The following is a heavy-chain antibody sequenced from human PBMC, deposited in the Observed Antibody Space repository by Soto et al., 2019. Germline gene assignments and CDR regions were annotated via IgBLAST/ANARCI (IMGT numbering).Heavy chain of an antibody. D-gene: IGHD3-9*01. CDR2: IYHSGST. CDR1: GYSISSGYY. Sequence: SETLSLTCAVSGYSISSGYYWGWIRQPPGKGLEWIGSIYHSGSTYYNPSLKSRVTISVDTSKNQFSLKLSSVTAADTAVYYCARRLRNYDSLTGPLSWGYYFDYWGQGTLVTVSS. CDR3: ARRLRNYDSLTGPLSWGYYFDY. J-gene: IGHJ4*02. V-gene: IGHV4-38-2*01.